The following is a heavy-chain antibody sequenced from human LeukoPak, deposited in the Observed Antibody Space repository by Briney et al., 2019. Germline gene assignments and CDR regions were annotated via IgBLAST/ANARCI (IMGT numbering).Heavy chain of an antibody. Sequence: PSETLSLTCAVYGGSFSGYYWSWIRQPPGEGLEWIGEINHSGSTNYNPSLKSRVTISVDTSKNQFSLKLSSVTAADTAVYYCARGPRKSSSWRYVDYWGQGTLVTVSS. CDR3: ARGPRKSSSWRYVDY. J-gene: IGHJ4*02. D-gene: IGHD6-13*01. CDR2: INHSGST. CDR1: GGSFSGYY. V-gene: IGHV4-34*01.